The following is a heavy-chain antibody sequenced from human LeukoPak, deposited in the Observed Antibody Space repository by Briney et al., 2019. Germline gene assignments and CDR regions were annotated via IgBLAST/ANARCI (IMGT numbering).Heavy chain of an antibody. CDR1: GYTFTSYD. CDR3: ARRAVNNSYYYYMDV. D-gene: IGHD6-19*01. J-gene: IGHJ6*03. V-gene: IGHV1-8*03. CDR2: MNPKSGNT. Sequence: ASVKVSCKASGYTFTSYDINWVRQVTGQGLEWMGWMNPKSGNTGYAQKFQGRVTITRNTSISTAYMEVSSLRYEDTAVYYCARRAVNNSYYYYMDVWGKGTTVTVSS.